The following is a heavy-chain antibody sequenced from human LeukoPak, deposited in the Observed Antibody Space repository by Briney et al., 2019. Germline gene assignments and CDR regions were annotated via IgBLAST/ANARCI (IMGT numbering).Heavy chain of an antibody. CDR3: ARNDSSGYFDY. Sequence: SETLSLTCAVSDYSISSGNYWGWIRQPPGKGLEWIGSVYHSGSTHYSPSLKSRVTISVDTSKNQFSLKLKSVTAADTAVYYCARNDSSGYFDYWGQGTLVTVSS. D-gene: IGHD3-22*01. V-gene: IGHV4-38-2*01. J-gene: IGHJ4*02. CDR2: VYHSGST. CDR1: DYSISSGNY.